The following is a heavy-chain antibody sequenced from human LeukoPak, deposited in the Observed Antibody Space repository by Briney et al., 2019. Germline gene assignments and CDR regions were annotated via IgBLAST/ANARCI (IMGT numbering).Heavy chain of an antibody. D-gene: IGHD6-13*01. CDR2: IKADGSGA. Sequence: GGSLRLSCAASGFTFSSPWMSWVRQAPGKGLEWVATIKADGSGAYYVDSVKGRFTISRDNAKNSLYLQMNSLRAEDTAVYFCARYTRPTDYWGQGTLVTVSS. V-gene: IGHV3-7*05. CDR3: ARYTRPTDY. CDR1: GFTFSSPW. J-gene: IGHJ4*02.